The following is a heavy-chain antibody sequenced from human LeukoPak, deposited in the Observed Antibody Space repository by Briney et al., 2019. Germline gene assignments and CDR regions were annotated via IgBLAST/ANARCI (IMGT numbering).Heavy chain of an antibody. Sequence: GASVKVSCKASGYTFTGYYMHWVRQAPGQGLEWMGWINPNSGGTNYAQKFQGRVTMTRDTSISTAYIELSRLRSDDTAVYYCARQWFGEFSRWFDPWGQGTLVTVSS. CDR3: ARQWFGEFSRWFDP. CDR1: GYTFTGYY. CDR2: INPNSGGT. D-gene: IGHD3-10*01. V-gene: IGHV1-2*02. J-gene: IGHJ5*02.